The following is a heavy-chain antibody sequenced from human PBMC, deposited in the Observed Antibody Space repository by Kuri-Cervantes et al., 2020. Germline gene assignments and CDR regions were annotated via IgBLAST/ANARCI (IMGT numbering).Heavy chain of an antibody. CDR1: GYTFTGYY. V-gene: IGHV1-2*02. D-gene: IGHD6-19*01. CDR2: INPNSGGT. Sequence: ASVKVSCKASGYTFTGYYMHWVRQAPGQGLEWMGWINPNSGGTNYAQKLQGRVTMTTDTSTSTAYMELRSLRSDDTAVCYCARDPYSSGWSPGAFDIWGQGTMVTVSS. CDR3: ARDPYSSGWSPGAFDI. J-gene: IGHJ3*02.